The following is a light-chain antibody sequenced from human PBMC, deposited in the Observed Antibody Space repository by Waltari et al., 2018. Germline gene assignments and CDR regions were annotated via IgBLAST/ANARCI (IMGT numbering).Light chain of an antibody. CDR3: MQALQTPPA. J-gene: IGKJ4*01. Sequence: DIVMTQSSLSLPVTAGEPASISCRSSQSLLHSNGYTYLDWYLQKPGQSPQLLIYLGSNRASGVPDRFSGSGSGTDFTLKISRVEAEDVGVYYCMQALQTPPAFGGGTKVEIK. CDR2: LGS. CDR1: QSLLHSNGYTY. V-gene: IGKV2-28*01.